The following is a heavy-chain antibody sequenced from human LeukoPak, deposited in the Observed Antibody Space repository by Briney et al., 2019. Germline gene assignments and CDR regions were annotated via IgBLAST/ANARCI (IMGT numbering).Heavy chain of an antibody. CDR3: GRGDSNYYYGMDV. CDR2: IKPSDGTT. CDR1: GYTFTTYH. J-gene: IGHJ6*02. V-gene: IGHV1-46*01. Sequence: ASVKVSCKASGYTFTTYHIHWVRQAPGQGPEWMGLIKPSDGTTIYAHNFQGRVTMTRDTSTSTVYMELSSLRSEDTAVYYCGRGDSNYYYGMDVWGQGTTVTVS. D-gene: IGHD2-21*02.